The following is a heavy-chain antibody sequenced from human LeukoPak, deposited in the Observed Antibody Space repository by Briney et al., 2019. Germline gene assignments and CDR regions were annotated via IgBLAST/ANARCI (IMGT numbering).Heavy chain of an antibody. CDR1: GFTFSSYA. V-gene: IGHV3-30*04. CDR3: ARGSRTVTRGWFDP. Sequence: GGSLRLSCAASGFTFSSYAMHWVRQAPGKGLEWGAVISYDGSNKYYADSVKGRFTISRDNSKNTLYLQMNSLRAEDTAVYYCARGSRTVTRGWFDPWGQGTLVTVSS. D-gene: IGHD4-17*01. J-gene: IGHJ5*02. CDR2: ISYDGSNK.